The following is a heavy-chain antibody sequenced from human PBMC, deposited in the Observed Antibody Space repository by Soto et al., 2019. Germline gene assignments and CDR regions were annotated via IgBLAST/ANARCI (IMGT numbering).Heavy chain of an antibody. CDR2: ISWDGGST. CDR1: GFTFDDYT. Sequence: EVQLVESGGVVVQPGGSLRLSCAGSGFTFDDYTMHWVRQAPGKGLEWVSLISWDGGSTYYADSVKGRFTISRDNSNNSLYLQMNGLRTEATALYYCAKYRVLVNYGYYGIDVWGQGTTVTVSS. V-gene: IGHV3-43*01. CDR3: AKYRVLVNYGYYGIDV. D-gene: IGHD3-16*02. J-gene: IGHJ6*02.